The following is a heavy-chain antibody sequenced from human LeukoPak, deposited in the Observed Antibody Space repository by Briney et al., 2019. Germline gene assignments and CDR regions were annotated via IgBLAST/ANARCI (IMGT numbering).Heavy chain of an antibody. CDR1: GFTFSSYG. Sequence: GRSLRFSCAASGFTFSSYGMHWVRQAPGKGLEWVSAISGSGGSTYYADSVKGRFTISRDNSKNTLYLQMNSLRAEDTAVYYCAKGNVVVVPAAERDYWGQGTLVTVSS. D-gene: IGHD2-2*01. J-gene: IGHJ4*02. V-gene: IGHV3-23*01. CDR2: ISGSGGST. CDR3: AKGNVVVVPAAERDY.